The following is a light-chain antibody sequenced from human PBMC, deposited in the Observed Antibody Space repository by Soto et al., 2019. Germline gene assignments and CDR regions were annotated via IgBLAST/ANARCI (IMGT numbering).Light chain of an antibody. V-gene: IGLV2-14*01. Sequence: QSALTQPASVSGSPGQAITISCTGSSSDVGGYNYVSWYQQHPGKAPKLMIYDVSNRPSGVSNRFSGSKSGNTASLTISGLQAEDEAVYYCSSYTSSSPPHVVFGGGTKLTVL. CDR1: SSDVGGYNY. CDR3: SSYTSSSPPHVV. J-gene: IGLJ2*01. CDR2: DVS.